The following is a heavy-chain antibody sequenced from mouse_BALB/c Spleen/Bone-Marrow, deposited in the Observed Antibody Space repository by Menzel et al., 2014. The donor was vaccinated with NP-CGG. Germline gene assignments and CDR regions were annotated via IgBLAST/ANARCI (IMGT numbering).Heavy chain of an antibody. J-gene: IGHJ2*01. Sequence: EVQFQQSGAELVKPGASVKFSCTASGFNFKDTYMHWVKQSPEQGLEWIGTIDPANGNTKYDPKFQGKTTITADTSSNPAFLQLSSLTSDDSAVYCCASYDYEYCFDYWGQGTTLTVSS. D-gene: IGHD2-4*01. CDR3: ASYDYEYCFDY. CDR2: IDPANGNT. CDR1: GFNFKDTY. V-gene: IGHV14-3*02.